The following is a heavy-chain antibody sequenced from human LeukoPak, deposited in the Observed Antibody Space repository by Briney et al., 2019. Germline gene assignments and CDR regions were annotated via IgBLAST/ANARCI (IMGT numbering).Heavy chain of an antibody. CDR2: IYYSGST. Sequence: SETLSLTCTVSGGSISSSSYYWGWIRQPPGKGLEWIGIIYYSGSTYYNPSLKSRVTISVDTSKIHFSLKLSSVTAADTAVYYCAGHYNNYGGPRYYYYMDIWGKGTTVTVSS. V-gene: IGHV4-39*01. D-gene: IGHD4-11*01. J-gene: IGHJ6*03. CDR3: AGHYNNYGGPRYYYYMDI. CDR1: GGSISSSSYY.